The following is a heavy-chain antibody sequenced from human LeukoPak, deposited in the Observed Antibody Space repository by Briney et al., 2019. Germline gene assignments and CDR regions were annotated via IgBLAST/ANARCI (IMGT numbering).Heavy chain of an antibody. CDR3: TRSEWGGYGYYGSGTDGGYFDY. J-gene: IGHJ4*02. CDR1: GFTFGDYT. Sequence: GGSLRLSCTASGFTFGDYTMSWFRQAPGKGLEWVGFIRSKAYGGATEYAASVRGRFTISRDDSKSIAYLQMNSLKTEDTAVFYCTRSEWGGYGYYGSGTDGGYFDYWGQGTLVTVSS. D-gene: IGHD3-10*01. CDR2: IRSKAYGGAT. V-gene: IGHV3-49*03.